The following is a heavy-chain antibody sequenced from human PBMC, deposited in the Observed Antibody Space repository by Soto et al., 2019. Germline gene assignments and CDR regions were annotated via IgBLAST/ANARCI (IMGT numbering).Heavy chain of an antibody. CDR2: ISGSGGST. CDR3: AKAPPSMVRGVIPNWFDP. CDR1: GFTFSSYA. J-gene: IGHJ5*02. D-gene: IGHD3-10*01. V-gene: IGHV3-23*01. Sequence: GGSLRLSCSVSGFTFSSYAMSWVRQAPGKGLEWVSAISGSGGSTYYADSVKGRFTISRDNSKNTLYLQMNSLRAEDTAVYYCAKAPPSMVRGVIPNWFDPWGQGTLVTVSS.